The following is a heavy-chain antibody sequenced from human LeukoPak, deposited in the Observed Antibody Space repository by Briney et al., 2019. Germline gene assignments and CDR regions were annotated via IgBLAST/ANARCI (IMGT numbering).Heavy chain of an antibody. CDR3: AELGITMIGGV. Sequence: GGSLRLSCAASGFTFSSYRMNWVRQAPGKGLEWVSYISSSSSTIYYADSVKGRFTISRDNAKNSLYLQLNSLRAEDTAVYYCAELGITMIGGVWGKGTTVTISS. CDR1: GFTFSSYR. V-gene: IGHV3-48*01. CDR2: ISSSSSTI. D-gene: IGHD3-10*02. J-gene: IGHJ6*04.